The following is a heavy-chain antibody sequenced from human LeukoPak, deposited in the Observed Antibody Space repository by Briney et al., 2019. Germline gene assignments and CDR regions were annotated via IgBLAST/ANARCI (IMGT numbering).Heavy chain of an antibody. J-gene: IGHJ4*02. Sequence: QPGGSLRLSCAASGFTFSSFWMYWVRQAPGKGLVWVSRINSDGGSTTYADSVKGRFTISRDNAKNTVYLQMNSLRAEDTAVYYCARIGAGSSRDYWGQGTLVTVSS. CDR3: ARIGAGSSRDY. D-gene: IGHD6-13*01. V-gene: IGHV3-74*01. CDR2: INSDGGST. CDR1: GFTFSSFW.